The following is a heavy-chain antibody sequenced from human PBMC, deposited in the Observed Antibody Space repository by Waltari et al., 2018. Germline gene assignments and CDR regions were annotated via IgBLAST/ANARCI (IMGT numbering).Heavy chain of an antibody. D-gene: IGHD3-16*01. CDR2: LYSDGRT. CDR1: GFDVNRNY. Sequence: EMQLVESEGGLVQPGGSLTLSCTASGFDVNRNYMRWVRQAPGKGPEWVSVLYSDGRTFYADSVKGRFTISRHDSKNTLYLQLNSLTPDDTAVYYCARGFTLILGPWGQGALVTVSS. V-gene: IGHV3-53*04. CDR3: ARGFTLILGP. J-gene: IGHJ5*02.